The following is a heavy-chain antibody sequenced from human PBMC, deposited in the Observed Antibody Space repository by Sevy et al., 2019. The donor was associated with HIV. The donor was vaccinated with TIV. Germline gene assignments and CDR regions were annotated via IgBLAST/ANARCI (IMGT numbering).Heavy chain of an antibody. CDR3: AKDGKEYYDFWSGYPDY. CDR2: IRYDGSNK. D-gene: IGHD3-3*01. Sequence: GGSLRLSCAASGFTFSSYGMHWVRQAPGKGLEWVAFIRYDGSNKYYADSVKGRFIISRDNSKNTLYLQMNSLRAEDTAVYYCAKDGKEYYDFWSGYPDYWGQGTLVTVSS. CDR1: GFTFSSYG. J-gene: IGHJ4*02. V-gene: IGHV3-30*02.